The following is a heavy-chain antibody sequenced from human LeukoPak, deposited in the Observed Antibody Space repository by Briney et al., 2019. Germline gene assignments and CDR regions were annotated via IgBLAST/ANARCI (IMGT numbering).Heavy chain of an antibody. V-gene: IGHV4-34*01. J-gene: IGHJ4*02. CDR3: ARDITSTYYGSGRHFDY. CDR2: INHSGST. D-gene: IGHD3-10*01. Sequence: SETLSLTCAVHGGSFSGYYWSWIRQPPGKGLEWIGEINHSGSTNYNPSLKSRVTISVDTSKNQFSLKLSSVTAADTAVYYCARDITSTYYGSGRHFDYWGQGTLVTVSS. CDR1: GGSFSGYY.